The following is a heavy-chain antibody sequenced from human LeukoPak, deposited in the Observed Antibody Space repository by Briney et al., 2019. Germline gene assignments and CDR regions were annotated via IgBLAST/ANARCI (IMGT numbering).Heavy chain of an antibody. J-gene: IGHJ4*02. D-gene: IGHD2-21*01. CDR3: AKRGGALSD. Sequence: ASVKVSCKASGYTFTSYGISWVRQVPGQGLEWMGWMNPNNGDTKSAPKFQGRVAMTRVTSINTAYMEVTGLTPADTAIYYCAKRGGALSDWGQGTPVTVTS. CDR1: GYTFTSYG. V-gene: IGHV1-2*02. CDR2: MNPNNGDT.